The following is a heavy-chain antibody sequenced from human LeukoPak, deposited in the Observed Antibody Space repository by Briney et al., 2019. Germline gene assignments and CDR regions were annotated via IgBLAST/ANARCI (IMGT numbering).Heavy chain of an antibody. CDR3: ARGGIGHSSIIISNDAFDI. CDR2: INHSGST. Sequence: SETLSLTCAVYGGSFSGYYWSWIRQPPGKGLEWIGEINHSGSTNYNPSLKSRVTISVDTSKNQFSLKLSSVTAADTAVYYCARGGIGHSSIIISNDAFDIWGQGTMVTVSS. D-gene: IGHD3/OR15-3a*01. J-gene: IGHJ3*02. V-gene: IGHV4-34*01. CDR1: GGSFSGYY.